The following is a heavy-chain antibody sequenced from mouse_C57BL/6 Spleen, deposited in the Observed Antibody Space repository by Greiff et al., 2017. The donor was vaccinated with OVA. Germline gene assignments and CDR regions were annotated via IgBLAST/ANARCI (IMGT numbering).Heavy chain of an antibody. J-gene: IGHJ4*01. V-gene: IGHV1-76*01. CDR2: IYPGSGNT. D-gene: IGHD1-1*01. Sequence: QVQLQQSGAELVRPGASVKLSCKASGYTFTDYYINWVKQRPGQGLEWIARIYPGSGNTYYNEKFKGKATLTAEKSSSTAYMQLRSLTSEDSAVYFCARYYYGSSYVGAMDYWGQGTSVTVSS. CDR1: GYTFTDYY. CDR3: ARYYYGSSYVGAMDY.